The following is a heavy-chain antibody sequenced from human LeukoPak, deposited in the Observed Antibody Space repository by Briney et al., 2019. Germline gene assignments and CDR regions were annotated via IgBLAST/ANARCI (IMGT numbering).Heavy chain of an antibody. D-gene: IGHD1-1*01. J-gene: IGHJ4*02. CDR3: KSGGAAPGSFDY. Sequence: PGGSLRLSCAASGFTVSSNYMSWVRQAPGKGLEWVANIKYDGSEDYYVDSVKGRFTISRDNAKNTLYLQLNSLRVEDTAVYYCKSGGAAPGSFDYWGQGTLVTVSP. CDR2: IKYDGSED. CDR1: GFTVSSNY. V-gene: IGHV3-7*01.